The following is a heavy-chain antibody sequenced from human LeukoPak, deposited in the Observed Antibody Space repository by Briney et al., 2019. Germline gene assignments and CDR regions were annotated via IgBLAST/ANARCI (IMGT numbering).Heavy chain of an antibody. CDR1: GYSISSGYY. D-gene: IGHD6-13*01. CDR3: ARRDSSSWYNWFDP. Sequence: SETLSLTCTVSGYSISSGYYWGWIRQPPGKGLEWIGSIYHSGSTYYNPSLKSRVTISVDTSKNQFSLKLSSVTAADTAVYYCARRDSSSWYNWFDPWGQGTLVTVSS. CDR2: IYHSGST. V-gene: IGHV4-38-2*02. J-gene: IGHJ5*02.